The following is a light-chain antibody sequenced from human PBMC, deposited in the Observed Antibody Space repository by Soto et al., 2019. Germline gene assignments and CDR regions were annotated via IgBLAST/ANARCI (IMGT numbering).Light chain of an antibody. Sequence: QAVVTQSPSASASLGASVKLTCTLSSGHSSYAIAWHQQQPEKGPRYLMKLNSDGSHSKGDGITDRFSGSSSGAERYLTISSLQSEDEADYYCQTYEVFGGGTKLTVL. J-gene: IGLJ2*01. V-gene: IGLV4-69*01. CDR2: LNSDGSH. CDR1: SGHSSYA. CDR3: QTYEV.